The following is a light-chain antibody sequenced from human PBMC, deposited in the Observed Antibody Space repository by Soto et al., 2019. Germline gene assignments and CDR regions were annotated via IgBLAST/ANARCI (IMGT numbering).Light chain of an antibody. CDR2: GAS. V-gene: IGKV3-15*01. CDR3: QQYNNWRQT. J-gene: IGKJ1*01. CDR1: QRVSSN. Sequence: EIVLTQSPATLALSPGERATLSCRASQRVSSNVAWYQQKPGQAPRLLLYGASARATGVPPRFSGSGSGTQFTLTISSLQSEDFAVYYCQQYNNWRQTFGQGTKVDIK.